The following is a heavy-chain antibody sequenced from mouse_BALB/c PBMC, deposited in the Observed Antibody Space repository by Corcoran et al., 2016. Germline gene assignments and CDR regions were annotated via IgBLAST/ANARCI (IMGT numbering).Heavy chain of an antibody. Sequence: QVKLQQSGPELVKPGASVKISCKASGYSFKSYYIHWVKQRPGQGFEWIGWIFPGSGNTKYNEKFKGKATLTADKSSSTAYMQLSSLTSEDSAVYFCARYYGLAMDYWGQGTSVTVSS. D-gene: IGHD1-2*01. CDR3: ARYYGLAMDY. CDR1: GYSFKSYY. CDR2: IFPGSGNT. J-gene: IGHJ4*01. V-gene: IGHV1-66*01.